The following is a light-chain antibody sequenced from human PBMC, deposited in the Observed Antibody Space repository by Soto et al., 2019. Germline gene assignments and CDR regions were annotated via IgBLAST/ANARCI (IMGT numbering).Light chain of an antibody. J-gene: IGLJ3*02. CDR3: CSYAGSSTLV. CDR1: SSDVGSYNL. V-gene: IGLV2-23*02. Sequence: QSVLTQPASVSGSPGQSITISCTGTSSDVGSYNLVSWYQQHPGKAPKLMIYEVSKRPSGVSTRFSGSKSGNTASLTISGLQAEDGADYYCCSYAGSSTLVFGGGTKLTVL. CDR2: EVS.